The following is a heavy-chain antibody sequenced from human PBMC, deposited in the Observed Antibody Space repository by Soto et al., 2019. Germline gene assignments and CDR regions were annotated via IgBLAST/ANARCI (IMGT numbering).Heavy chain of an antibody. CDR3: AREKALILGGYAFGY. CDR1: DSSMSPYY. CDR2: LLYRGTA. D-gene: IGHD1-26*01. V-gene: IGHV4-59*01. Sequence: SETLSLTCSVSDSSMSPYYWTWFRQAPGKGLEWIGHLLYRGTATYNPALKGRVTTSLDTSKKQVSLKLSSVIAADTAVYYCAREKALILGGYAFGYWGPGTLVTVSS. J-gene: IGHJ4*02.